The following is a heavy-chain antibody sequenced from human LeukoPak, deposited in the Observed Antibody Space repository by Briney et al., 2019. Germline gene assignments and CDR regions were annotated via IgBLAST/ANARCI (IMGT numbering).Heavy chain of an antibody. CDR1: GFTFSSYA. D-gene: IGHD6-19*01. J-gene: IGHJ4*02. CDR3: ASTKWLARFDY. Sequence: GGSLRLSCAASGFTFSSYAMSWVRQAPGKGLEWVSAISGSGGSTYYADSVKGRFTISRDNSKNTLYLQMNSLRAEGTAVYYCASTKWLARFDYWGQGTLVTVSS. CDR2: ISGSGGST. V-gene: IGHV3-23*01.